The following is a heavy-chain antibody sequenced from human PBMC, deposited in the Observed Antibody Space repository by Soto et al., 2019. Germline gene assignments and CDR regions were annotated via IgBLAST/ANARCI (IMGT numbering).Heavy chain of an antibody. Sequence: PEWSLRLSCAASGVTFSSYNMTWVRQAPGKGLEWVSSITTSSSYIYYADSVKGRFTISRDNAKNSLYLQINSLRAEDTAVYFCARETAMDVWGQGTTVTVSS. CDR3: ARETAMDV. CDR1: GVTFSSYN. V-gene: IGHV3-21*01. J-gene: IGHJ6*02. D-gene: IGHD5-18*01. CDR2: ITTSSSYI.